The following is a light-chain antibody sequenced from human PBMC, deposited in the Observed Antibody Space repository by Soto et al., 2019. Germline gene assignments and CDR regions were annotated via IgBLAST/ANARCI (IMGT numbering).Light chain of an antibody. V-gene: IGKV3-15*01. CDR1: HSVSSN. CDR2: GVS. CDR3: QQYNDWPRT. Sequence: EIVLTQSPATLSVSPGERATLYCRASHSVSSNVAWYQHKPGQAPRLLIYGVSTRATGIPARFSGSGSETEFTLIISSLQSEDFAVYYCQQYNDWPRTFGQGTKGDIK. J-gene: IGKJ1*01.